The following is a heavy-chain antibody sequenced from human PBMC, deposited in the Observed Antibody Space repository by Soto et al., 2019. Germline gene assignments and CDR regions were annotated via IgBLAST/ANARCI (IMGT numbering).Heavy chain of an antibody. Sequence: QVQLVESGGGVVQPGRSLRLSCAGSGFTFSNYGMHWVRQAPGKGLEWVAVISYDGSHKYYADSVKGRFTISRDNSNKKLNLQMHSLRTGDAGVPWCAKCGAARDSGRSSCPPAGAYWGQGTLVTVSS. V-gene: IGHV3-30*18. CDR2: ISYDGSHK. D-gene: IGHD2-15*01. J-gene: IGHJ4*02. CDR3: AKCGAARDSGRSSCPPAGAY. CDR1: GFTFSNYG.